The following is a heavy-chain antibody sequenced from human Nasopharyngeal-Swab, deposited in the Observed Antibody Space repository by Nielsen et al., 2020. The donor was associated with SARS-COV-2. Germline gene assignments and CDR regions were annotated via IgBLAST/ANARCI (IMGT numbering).Heavy chain of an antibody. CDR2: ISSSGSTI. V-gene: IGHV3-48*03. Sequence: GGSLRLSCAASGFTFSSYEMNWVRQAPGKGLEWVSYISSSGSTIYYADSVKGRFTISRDNAKNSLYLQMNSLRAEDTAVYYCARLTALSFDPWGQGTLVTVSS. CDR3: ARLTALSFDP. J-gene: IGHJ5*02. D-gene: IGHD3-16*01. CDR1: GFTFSSYE.